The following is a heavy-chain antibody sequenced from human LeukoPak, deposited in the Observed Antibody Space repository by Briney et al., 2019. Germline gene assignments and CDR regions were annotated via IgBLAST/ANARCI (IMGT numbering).Heavy chain of an antibody. CDR1: GGSINSHSYY. J-gene: IGHJ4*02. V-gene: IGHV4-39*01. D-gene: IGHD5-24*01. CDR2: VYYDGTS. CDR3: VRHISTNTGYFDS. Sequence: SETLSLTCTVSGGSINSHSYYWGWIRQPPGKGLEWIGSVYYDGTSYSNPSLKSRVAVFVDTSRDQFSLDPSFVTAADTALYYCVRHISTNTGYFDSCGQGTLVSVSS.